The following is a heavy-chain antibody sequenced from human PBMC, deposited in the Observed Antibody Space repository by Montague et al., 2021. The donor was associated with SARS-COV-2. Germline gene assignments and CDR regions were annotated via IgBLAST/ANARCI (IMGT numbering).Heavy chain of an antibody. CDR1: GGSFSGYD. J-gene: IGHJ5*02. Sequence: SETLSLTCAVYGGSFSGYDCSWIRLSPGKGLELMGEINHSGSTNNNPSLKSRVTVTVYTAKNQFSLTLSPVTAADTAVYYCASGRVEITMLAVLFTGGIYHFDHWGRGTLVTVSS. CDR2: INHSGST. D-gene: IGHD3-22*01. V-gene: IGHV4-34*01. CDR3: ASGRVEITMLAVLFTGGIYHFDH.